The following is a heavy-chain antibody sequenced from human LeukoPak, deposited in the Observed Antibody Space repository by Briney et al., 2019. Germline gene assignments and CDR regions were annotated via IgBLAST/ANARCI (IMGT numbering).Heavy chain of an antibody. Sequence: PSETLSLTCTVSGGSISSYYWSWIRQPPGKGLEWIGEINHSGSTNYNPSLKSRVTISVDTSKNQFSLKLSSVTAADTAVYYCARYSGSYQYYFDYWGQGTLVTVSS. J-gene: IGHJ4*02. CDR1: GGSISSYY. CDR3: ARYSGSYQYYFDY. D-gene: IGHD1-26*01. V-gene: IGHV4-34*01. CDR2: INHSGST.